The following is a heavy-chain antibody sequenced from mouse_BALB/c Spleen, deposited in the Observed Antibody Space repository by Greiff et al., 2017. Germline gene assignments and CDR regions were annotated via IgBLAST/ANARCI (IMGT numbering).Heavy chain of an antibody. J-gene: IGHJ3*01. CDR3: ARDYGNHPARFAY. D-gene: IGHD2-1*01. CDR1: GYTFSSYW. V-gene: IGHV1-9*01. Sequence: QVQLQQSGAELMKPGASVKISCKATGYTFSSYWIEWVKQRPGHGLEWIGEILPGSGSTNYNEKFKGKATFTADTSSNTAYMQLSSLTFEDSAVYYCARDYGNHPARFAYWGQGTLGTVSA. CDR2: ILPGSGST.